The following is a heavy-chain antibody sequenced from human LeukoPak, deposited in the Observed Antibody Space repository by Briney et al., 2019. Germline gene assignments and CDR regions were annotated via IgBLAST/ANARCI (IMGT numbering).Heavy chain of an antibody. V-gene: IGHV4-34*01. Sequence: TLSLTCAVYGGSFSGYYWSWIRQPPGKGLEWIGEINHSGSTNYNPSLKSRVTISVDTSKNQFSLKLSSVTAADTAVYYCARVGRFYSSVYYFVYWGQGTLVTVSS. D-gene: IGHD1-26*01. CDR1: GGSFSGYY. J-gene: IGHJ4*02. CDR3: ARVGRFYSSVYYFVY. CDR2: INHSGST.